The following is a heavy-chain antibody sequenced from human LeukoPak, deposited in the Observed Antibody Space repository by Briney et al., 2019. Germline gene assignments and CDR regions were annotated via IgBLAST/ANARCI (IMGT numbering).Heavy chain of an antibody. CDR1: GYTFTSYY. V-gene: IGHV1-69*13. CDR2: NIPPFGTP. Sequence: SVKVSCKASGYTFTSYYMHWVRQAPGQGLEWMGGNIPPFGTPDYAQKFQGRVTITADESTSTVYMEMTSLTSEDTAIYYCARDPGSSVGVVVVQHATDAFDIWGQGTMVTVSS. CDR3: ARDPGSSVGVVVVQHATDAFDI. D-gene: IGHD2-15*01. J-gene: IGHJ3*02.